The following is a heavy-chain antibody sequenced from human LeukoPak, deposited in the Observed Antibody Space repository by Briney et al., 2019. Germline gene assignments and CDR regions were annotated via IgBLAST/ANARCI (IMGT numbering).Heavy chain of an antibody. CDR1: GYTFTSYG. V-gene: IGHV1-18*01. D-gene: IGHD6-13*01. Sequence: GASVKVSCKASGYTFTSYGISWVRQAPGQGLEWMGWISAYNGNTNYAQKLQGRVTMTTDTSTSTAYMELRSLRSDDTAVYYCARDRSSWYPGSLFDYWGQGTLVTVSS. CDR2: ISAYNGNT. CDR3: ARDRSSWYPGSLFDY. J-gene: IGHJ4*02.